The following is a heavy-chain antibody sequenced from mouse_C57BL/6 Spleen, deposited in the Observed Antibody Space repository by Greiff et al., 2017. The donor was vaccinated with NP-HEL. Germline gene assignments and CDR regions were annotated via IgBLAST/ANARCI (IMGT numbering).Heavy chain of an antibody. CDR1: GYAFSSSW. Sequence: VQLQQSGPELVKPGASVKISCKASGYAFSSSWMNWVKQRPGKGLEWIGRIYPGDGDTNYNGKFKGKATLTADKSSSTAYMQLSSLTSEDSAVYFWSGQSSLAWFVYWGQGTLVTVSA. D-gene: IGHD1-1*01. J-gene: IGHJ3*01. CDR3: SGQSSLAWFVY. CDR2: IYPGDGDT. V-gene: IGHV1-82*01.